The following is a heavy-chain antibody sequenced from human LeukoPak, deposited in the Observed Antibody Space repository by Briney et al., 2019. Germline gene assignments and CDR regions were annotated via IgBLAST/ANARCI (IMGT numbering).Heavy chain of an antibody. Sequence: SETLSLTCNVSGGSISSYYWSWIRQPPGKGLEWIGYMYHTGHTMYNSSLKSRVTMSLDTSKNHFSLRLSSVTAADTAVYYCARHPFATPFDYWGPGTLVTVSS. D-gene: IGHD2-15*01. V-gene: IGHV4-59*08. J-gene: IGHJ4*02. CDR1: GGSISSYY. CDR2: MYHTGHT. CDR3: ARHPFATPFDY.